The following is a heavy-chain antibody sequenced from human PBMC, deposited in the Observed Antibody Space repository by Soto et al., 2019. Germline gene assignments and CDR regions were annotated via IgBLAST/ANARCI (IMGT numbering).Heavy chain of an antibody. V-gene: IGHV4-31*03. Sequence: KPSETLSLTCTVSGASLHIGGYYWAWIRQNPGKGLEWIGYIYYTGVTYYNPSLGSRVNISVDTSKNQFSLELTSVTAADTAVYYCAREGSSTANSLDPWGQGILVTVYS. CDR1: GASLHIGGYY. D-gene: IGHD2-2*01. CDR2: IYYTGVT. CDR3: AREGSSTANSLDP. J-gene: IGHJ5*02.